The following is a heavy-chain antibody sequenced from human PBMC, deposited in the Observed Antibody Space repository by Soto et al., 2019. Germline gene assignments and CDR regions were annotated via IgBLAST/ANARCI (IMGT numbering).Heavy chain of an antibody. Sequence: PSQTLSLTCAISGDSVSSNSAALNLIMQSPSRGLEWLGRTYYRSKWYNDYAVSVKSRITINPDTSKNQFSLQLNSVTPEDTAVYYCARDRGSSRPPGMDVWGQGTTVTVSS. CDR1: GDSVSSNSAA. J-gene: IGHJ6*02. D-gene: IGHD6-13*01. CDR2: TYYRSKWYN. CDR3: ARDRGSSRPPGMDV. V-gene: IGHV6-1*01.